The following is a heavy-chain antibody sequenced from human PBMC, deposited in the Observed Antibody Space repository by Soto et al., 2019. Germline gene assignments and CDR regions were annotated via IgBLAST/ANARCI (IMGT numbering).Heavy chain of an antibody. J-gene: IGHJ4*02. Sequence: GGSLRLSCAASGFTFSSYGMHWVRQAPGKGLEWVAVISYDGSNKYYADSVKGRFTISRDNSKNTLYLQMNSLRAEDTAVYYCAKGSTGYYDILTGPTHFDYWGQGTLVTVSS. D-gene: IGHD3-9*01. V-gene: IGHV3-30*18. CDR3: AKGSTGYYDILTGPTHFDY. CDR1: GFTFSSYG. CDR2: ISYDGSNK.